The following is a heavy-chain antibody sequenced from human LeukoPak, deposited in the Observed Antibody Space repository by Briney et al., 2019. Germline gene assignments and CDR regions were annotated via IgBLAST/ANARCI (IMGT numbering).Heavy chain of an antibody. Sequence: SETLSLTCTVSGGSISSSSYYWGWIRQPPGKGLEWIGSIYYSGSTYYNPSLKSRVTISVDTSKNQFSLKLSSVTAADTAVYYCARGGRDGYHSWGQGTLVTVSS. CDR3: ARGGRDGYHS. D-gene: IGHD5-24*01. CDR1: GGSISSSSYY. J-gene: IGHJ4*02. CDR2: IYYSGST. V-gene: IGHV4-39*07.